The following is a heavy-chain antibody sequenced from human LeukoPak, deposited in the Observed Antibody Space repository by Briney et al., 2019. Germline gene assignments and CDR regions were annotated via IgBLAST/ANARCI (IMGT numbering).Heavy chain of an antibody. CDR3: AKDWHFDL. V-gene: IGHV3-23*01. CDR1: VFTFSIDA. J-gene: IGHJ2*01. Sequence: GGSLRLSCVASVFTFSIDAMTWVRQAPGKGLEWVAGIIGGSGASTYYADSAKGRFTVSRDNSRNTVYLQMNRLRAEDTALYYCAKDWHFDLWGRGTLVTVSS. CDR2: IIGGSGAST.